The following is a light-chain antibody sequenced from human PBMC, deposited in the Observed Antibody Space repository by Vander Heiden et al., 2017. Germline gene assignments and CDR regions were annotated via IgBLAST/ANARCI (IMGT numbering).Light chain of an antibody. J-gene: IGKJ3*01. CDR1: QDISNY. CDR2: DAS. Sequence: IHLLQSPSSLSASVGDRVTITCQASQDISNYLNWYQQKPGKAPKLLIYDASNLETGVPSRFSGSGSGTDFTFTISSLQPEDIATYYWQQDDNLQTFGHGTKVDIK. CDR3: QQDDNLQT. V-gene: IGKV1-33*01.